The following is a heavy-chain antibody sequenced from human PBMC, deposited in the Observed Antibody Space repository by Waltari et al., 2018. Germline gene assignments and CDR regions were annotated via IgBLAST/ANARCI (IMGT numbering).Heavy chain of an antibody. CDR3: ARVARSGHSGYDWGMDY. J-gene: IGHJ4*02. D-gene: IGHD5-12*01. V-gene: IGHV1-2*06. CDR2: INPNSGGT. CDR1: GYTFTGYY. Sequence: QVQLVQSGAEVKKPGASVKVSCKASGYTFTGYYMHWVRQAPGQGLEWMGRINPNSGGTNYAQKFQGRVTMTRDTSISTAYMELSRLRSDDTAVYYCARVARSGHSGYDWGMDYWGQGTLVTVSS.